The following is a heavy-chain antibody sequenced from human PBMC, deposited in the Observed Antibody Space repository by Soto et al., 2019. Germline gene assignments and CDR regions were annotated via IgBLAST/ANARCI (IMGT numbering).Heavy chain of an antibody. CDR2: IYPGDSDT. V-gene: IGHV5-51*01. CDR1: GYSFTSYW. J-gene: IGHJ4*02. Sequence: GESLKISCKGSGYSFTSYWIGWVRQMPGKGLEWMGIIYPGDSDTRYSTSFQGQVTISADKSISTAYLQWSSLKASDTAMYYCARGFGEYENANYYFDYWGQGTLVTVSS. D-gene: IGHD3-10*01. CDR3: ARGFGEYENANYYFDY.